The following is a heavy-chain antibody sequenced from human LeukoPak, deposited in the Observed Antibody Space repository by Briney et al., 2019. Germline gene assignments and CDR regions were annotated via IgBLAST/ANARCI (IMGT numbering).Heavy chain of an antibody. CDR2: IIPILGIA. D-gene: IGHD6-13*01. V-gene: IGHV1-69*04. CDR3: ARDPQETDSSTDDY. J-gene: IGHJ4*02. Sequence: ISXXRQAPGQXRXWMGRIIPILGIANYAQKFQGRVTITADKSTSTAYMELSSLRSKDTAVYYCARDPQETDSSTDDYWGQGTLVTVSP.